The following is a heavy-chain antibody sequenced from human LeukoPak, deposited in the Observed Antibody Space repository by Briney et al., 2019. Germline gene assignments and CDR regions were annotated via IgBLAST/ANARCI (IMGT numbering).Heavy chain of an antibody. CDR3: ARRGQLTNWFDP. D-gene: IGHD6-6*01. Sequence: GGSLRLSCAASGFTFDDYAMHWVRQAPGKGLEWVSGISWNSGSIDYADSVKGRFTISRDNAKNSLYLQMNSLRAEDTALYYCARRGQLTNWFDPWGQGTLVTVSP. J-gene: IGHJ5*02. V-gene: IGHV3-9*01. CDR1: GFTFDDYA. CDR2: ISWNSGSI.